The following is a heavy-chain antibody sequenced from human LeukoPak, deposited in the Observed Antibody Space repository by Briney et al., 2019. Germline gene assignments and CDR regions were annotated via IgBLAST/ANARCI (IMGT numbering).Heavy chain of an antibody. D-gene: IGHD3-22*01. CDR1: GFTFSSYA. J-gene: IGHJ4*02. V-gene: IGHV3-23*01. Sequence: GGSLRFSCAASGFTFSSYALSWVRQAPGKGLEWVSAISGSGGSTYYADSVKGRFTISRDNSKNTLYLQMNSLRAEDTAVYYCAKDIGSDDSSGYYYSLFDYWGQGTLVTVSS. CDR3: AKDIGSDDSSGYYYSLFDY. CDR2: ISGSGGST.